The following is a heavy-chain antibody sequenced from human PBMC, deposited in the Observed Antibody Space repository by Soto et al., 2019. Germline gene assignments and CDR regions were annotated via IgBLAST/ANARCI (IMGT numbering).Heavy chain of an antibody. V-gene: IGHV4-59*01. Sequence: PSDTLSLTCTVSGGSLSSYYWSWIRQPPGKGLEWIGYIYYSGSTNYNPSLKSRVTISVDTSKNQFSLKLSSVTAADTAVYYCARQGGYMDVWAKGTTVNVSS. CDR3: ARQGGYMDV. CDR2: IYYSGST. CDR1: GGSLSSYY. J-gene: IGHJ6*03.